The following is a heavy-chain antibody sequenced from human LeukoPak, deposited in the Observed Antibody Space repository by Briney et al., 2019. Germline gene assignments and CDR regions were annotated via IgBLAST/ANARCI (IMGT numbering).Heavy chain of an antibody. D-gene: IGHD2-15*01. Sequence: GGSLRLSCAASGFTFSNYWMHWVRQAPGKGLVWVSCINTDESSTRYADSVKGRFTISRDNAKNTLYLQMNSLRAEDTAVYYCVREAAGLDPWGQGTLVTVSS. CDR2: INTDESST. J-gene: IGHJ5*02. V-gene: IGHV3-74*01. CDR3: VREAAGLDP. CDR1: GFTFSNYW.